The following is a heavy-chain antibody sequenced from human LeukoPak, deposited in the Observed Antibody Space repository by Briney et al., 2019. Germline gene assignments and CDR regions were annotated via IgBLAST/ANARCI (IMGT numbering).Heavy chain of an antibody. CDR3: AGAYIVVVPAARYYDFWSGYEP. Sequence: PSETLSLTCAVYGGSFSGYYWSWIRQPPGKGLEWIGEINHSGSTNYNPSLKGRVTISVDTSKNQFSLKLSSVTAADTAVYYCAGAYIVVVPAARYYDFWSGYEPWGQGTLVTVSS. CDR2: INHSGST. J-gene: IGHJ5*02. CDR1: GGSFSGYY. V-gene: IGHV4-34*01. D-gene: IGHD3-3*01.